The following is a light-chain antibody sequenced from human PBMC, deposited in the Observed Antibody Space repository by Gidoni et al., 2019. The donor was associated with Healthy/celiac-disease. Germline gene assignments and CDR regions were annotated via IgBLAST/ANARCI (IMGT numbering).Light chain of an antibody. CDR1: QSISIW. J-gene: IGKJ2*01. CDR2: KAS. Sequence: DIQMPQSPSTLSASVGDRVTITCRASQSISIWLVWYQQKPGKAHKLLIYKASSLESGVPSMFSGSGSGTEFTLTSSSLQPDYFATYYCQQYNTPYTFGQGTKLEIK. V-gene: IGKV1-5*03. CDR3: QQYNTPYT.